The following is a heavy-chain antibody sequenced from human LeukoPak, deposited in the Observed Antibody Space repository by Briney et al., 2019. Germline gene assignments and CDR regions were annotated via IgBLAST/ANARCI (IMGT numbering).Heavy chain of an antibody. D-gene: IGHD1-1*01. J-gene: IGHJ4*02. CDR1: GFIFNTHG. CDR2: ISYDGSDK. CDR3: ARHRTYTWTFDY. Sequence: PGGSLRLSCAASGFIFNTHGMHWVRQAPRRGLEWVAVISYDGSDKYFADSVEGRCTISRDDSKNMMYLQMNSLRAEDTAVYYCARHRTYTWTFDYWGQGTLVTVSS. V-gene: IGHV3-30*03.